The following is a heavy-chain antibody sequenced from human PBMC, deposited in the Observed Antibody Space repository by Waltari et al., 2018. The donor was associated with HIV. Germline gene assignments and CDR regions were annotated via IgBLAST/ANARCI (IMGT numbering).Heavy chain of an antibody. D-gene: IGHD1-26*01. Sequence: QVQLVESGGGVVQPGKSLRLSCAAAGFTFSNFGIHWVRQAPGKGMDWVAVISFDGRNEYYADSGKGRFTISRDNSKNTVYLQMNSLRADDTAVYYCAKEGWELLQFGYYFDYWGQGTLVTVSS. V-gene: IGHV3-30*18. CDR2: ISFDGRNE. J-gene: IGHJ4*02. CDR3: AKEGWELLQFGYYFDY. CDR1: GFTFSNFG.